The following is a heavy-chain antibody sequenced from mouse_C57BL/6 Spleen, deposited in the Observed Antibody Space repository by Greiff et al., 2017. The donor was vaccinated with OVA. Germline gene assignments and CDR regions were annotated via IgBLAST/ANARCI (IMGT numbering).Heavy chain of an antibody. Sequence: VQLQQSGGGLVKPGGSLKLSCAASGFTFSDYGMHWVRQAPEKGLEWVAYISSGSSTIYYADTVKGRFTISRDNAKNTLFLQLTSLRSEDTAMYYGARNDYDGRRWWDYWGQGTTLTVSS. CDR3: ARNDYDGRRWWDY. J-gene: IGHJ2*01. CDR2: ISSGSSTI. V-gene: IGHV5-17*01. CDR1: GFTFSDYG. D-gene: IGHD2-4*01.